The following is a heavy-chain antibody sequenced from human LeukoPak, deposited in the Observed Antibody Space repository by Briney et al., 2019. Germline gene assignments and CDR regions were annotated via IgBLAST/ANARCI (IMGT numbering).Heavy chain of an antibody. J-gene: IGHJ4*02. D-gene: IGHD1-1*01. V-gene: IGHV3-7*03. CDR2: IKQDGSEK. CDR3: AKGGRYNYGLGYYLDS. CDR1: GFILKDYW. Sequence: QTGGSLRLSCAASGFILKDYWMIWVRQAPGKGLEWVANIKQDGSEKYYVDSVKGRFTISRDNAKNSLYLQMNTLRAEDTAMYYCAKGGRYNYGLGYYLDSWGQGTLVTVSS.